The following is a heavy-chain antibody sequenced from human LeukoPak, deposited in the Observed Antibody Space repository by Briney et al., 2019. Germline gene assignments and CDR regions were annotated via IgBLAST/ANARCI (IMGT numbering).Heavy chain of an antibody. CDR2: IYYSGST. D-gene: IGHD6-19*01. Sequence: PSETLSLTCTVSGGSISSYYWSWIRQPPGKGLEWIGYIYYSGSTNYNPSLKSRVTISVDTSKNQFSLKLSSVTAADTAVYYCARDSSGWSWFDPWGQGTLVTVSS. CDR3: ARDSSGWSWFDP. V-gene: IGHV4-59*01. CDR1: GGSISSYY. J-gene: IGHJ5*02.